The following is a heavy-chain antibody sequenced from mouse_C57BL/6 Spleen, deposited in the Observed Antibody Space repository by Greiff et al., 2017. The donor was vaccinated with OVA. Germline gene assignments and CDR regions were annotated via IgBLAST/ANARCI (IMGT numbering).Heavy chain of an antibody. J-gene: IGHJ1*03. CDR3: AFITTVVDWYFDV. D-gene: IGHD1-1*01. CDR1: GYTFTDHT. V-gene: IGHV1-78*01. CDR2: IYPRDGST. Sequence: VKLQESDAELVKPGASVKISCKVSGYTFTDHTIHWMKQRPEQGLEWIGYIYPRDGSTKYNEKFKGKATLTADKSSNTAYMQLNSLTSEDSAVYFCAFITTVVDWYFDVWGTGTTVTVSS.